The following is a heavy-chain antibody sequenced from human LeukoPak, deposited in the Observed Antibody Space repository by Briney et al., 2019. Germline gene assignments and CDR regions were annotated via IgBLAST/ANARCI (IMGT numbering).Heavy chain of an antibody. D-gene: IGHD2-2*01. CDR3: ATAGYCSSTSCYVESEFDY. CDR1: GGSISSSSYY. Sequence: PSETLSLTCTVSGGSISSSSYYWGWIRQPPGKGLEWIGSIYYSGSTYYNPSLKSRVTISVDTSKNQFSLKLSSVTAAGTAVYYCATAGYCSSTSCYVESEFDYWGQGTLVTVSS. J-gene: IGHJ4*02. CDR2: IYYSGST. V-gene: IGHV4-39*01.